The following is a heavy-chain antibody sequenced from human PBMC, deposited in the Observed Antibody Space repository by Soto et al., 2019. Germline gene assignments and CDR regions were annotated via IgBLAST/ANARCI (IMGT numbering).Heavy chain of an antibody. CDR3: ARQKIITATWLDP. J-gene: IGHJ5*02. V-gene: IGHV4-59*08. CDR1: GGSISRDY. D-gene: IGHD1-20*01. Sequence: SETLSLTCTVSGGSISRDYWSWIRQPPGKGLEWIGYIYYTGSTNYNPSLESRVTISVDTSKNQFSLKLSSVTAADTAVYYCARQKIITATWLDPWGQGTLVTVSS. CDR2: IYYTGST.